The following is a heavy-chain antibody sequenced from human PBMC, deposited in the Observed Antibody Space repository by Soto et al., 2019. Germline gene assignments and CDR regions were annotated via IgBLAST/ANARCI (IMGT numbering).Heavy chain of an antibody. Sequence: GASVKVSCKASGYTFTSYNINWVRQAPGQGLEWVAGSNSNSGNSDHAQKFQGRLTVTRDTSISTAYMELSSLRSDDTAVYYCARSGSYYYDACGKLLFDSWGQGTLVTVSS. CDR1: GYTFTSYN. D-gene: IGHD3-22*01. V-gene: IGHV1-8*01. J-gene: IGHJ4*02. CDR2: SNSNSGNS. CDR3: ARSGSYYYDACGKLLFDS.